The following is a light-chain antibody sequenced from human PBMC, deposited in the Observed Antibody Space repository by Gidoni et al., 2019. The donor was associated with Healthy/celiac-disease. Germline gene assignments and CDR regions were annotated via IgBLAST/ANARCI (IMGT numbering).Light chain of an antibody. Sequence: EIVLTQSPATLSLSPGARATLSCRSSQSVSSYLAWYQQKPGQAPRLLIYDASNRATGIPARCSGSGSGKDFTLTISSLEHEDVAVYYCQQRSNWSTFGQETRLEIK. J-gene: IGKJ5*01. CDR3: QQRSNWST. CDR2: DAS. CDR1: QSVSSY. V-gene: IGKV3-11*01.